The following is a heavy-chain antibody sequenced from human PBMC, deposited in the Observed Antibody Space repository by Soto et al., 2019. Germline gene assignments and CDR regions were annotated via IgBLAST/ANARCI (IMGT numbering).Heavy chain of an antibody. J-gene: IGHJ6*02. D-gene: IGHD6-13*01. V-gene: IGHV4-31*03. CDR1: GGSISSGGYY. Sequence: SETLSLTCTVSGGSISSGGYYWSWIRQHPGKGLEWIGYIYYSGSTYYNPSLKSRVTISVDTSKNQFSLKLSSVTAADTAVYYCHSSRRYKTLLRQNYYYGLDVCGQRTTVTVSS. CDR2: IYYSGST. CDR3: HSSRRYKTLLRQNYYYGLDV.